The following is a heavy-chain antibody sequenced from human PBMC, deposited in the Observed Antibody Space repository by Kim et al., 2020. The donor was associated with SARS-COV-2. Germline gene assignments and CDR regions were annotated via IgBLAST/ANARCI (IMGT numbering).Heavy chain of an antibody. V-gene: IGHV4-34*01. CDR1: GGSLSGFR. CDR3: ARYAYTSSSGWFDP. J-gene: IGHJ5*02. D-gene: IGHD6-6*01. CDR2: IDHSGGA. Sequence: SETLSLTCAVFGGSLSGFRWSLIRQTPGKGLEWLGEIDHSGGAEYNPSLRSRVTMSVDAAESQFSLKLTSVTAADTAVYYCARYAYTSSSGWFDPWGQGVLVTVSS.